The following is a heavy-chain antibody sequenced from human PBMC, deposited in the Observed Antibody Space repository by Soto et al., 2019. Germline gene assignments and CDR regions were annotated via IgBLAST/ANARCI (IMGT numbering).Heavy chain of an antibody. J-gene: IGHJ4*02. D-gene: IGHD2-2*02. CDR2: IYYSGST. CDR1: GGSISSGDYY. CDR3: ARGYCSSTSCYNLDY. Sequence: SETLSLTCTVSGGSISSGDYYWSWIRQPPGKGLEWIGYIYYSGSTYYNPSLKSRVTISVDTSKNQFSLKLSSVTAADTAVYYCARGYCSSTSCYNLDYWGQGTLVTVSS. V-gene: IGHV4-30-4*01.